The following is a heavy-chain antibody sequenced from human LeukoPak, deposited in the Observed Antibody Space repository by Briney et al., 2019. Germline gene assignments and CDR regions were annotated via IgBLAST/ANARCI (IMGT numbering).Heavy chain of an antibody. CDR1: GDSISSSSYY. D-gene: IGHD4-23*01. CDR2: IYYSGST. V-gene: IGHV4-39*07. J-gene: IGHJ3*02. Sequence: SETLSLTCTVSGDSISSSSYYWGWIRQPPGKELEWIGSIYYSGSTYYNPSLNSRVTISVDTSKNQFSLKLSSVTAADTAVYYCARDYLGGNPDAFDIWGEGTMVPVSS. CDR3: ARDYLGGNPDAFDI.